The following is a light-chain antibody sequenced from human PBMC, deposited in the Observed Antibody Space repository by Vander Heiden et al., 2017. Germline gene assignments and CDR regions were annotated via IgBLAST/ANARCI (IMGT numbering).Light chain of an antibody. J-gene: IGKJ1*01. CDR3: MQGTHWPWT. Sequence: DGVMSQPPPSLPPTLGQPASVSSRSIPGRVNSDRNTCLDWFQQRPGQAPKRLLYEVSSRDSGVPDRFSGSGSGTDFTLKISRVEAEDIGIYYCMQGTHWPWTFGQGTKVEIK. CDR1: PGRVNSDRNTC. V-gene: IGKV2-30*01. CDR2: EVS.